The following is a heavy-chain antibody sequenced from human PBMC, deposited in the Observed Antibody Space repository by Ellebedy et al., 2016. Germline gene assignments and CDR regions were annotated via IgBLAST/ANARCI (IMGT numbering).Heavy chain of an antibody. D-gene: IGHD1-14*01. J-gene: IGHJ3*02. CDR3: ARDNRAFDI. CDR1: GGSISSYY. CDR2: IYYTGST. V-gene: IGHV4-59*12. Sequence: SETLSLXXTVSGGSISSYYWSWIRQPPGKGLEWIGYIYYTGSTNYNPSLKSRVTISVDTSKNQFSLKLSSVTAADTAVYYCARDNRAFDIWGQGTMVTVSS.